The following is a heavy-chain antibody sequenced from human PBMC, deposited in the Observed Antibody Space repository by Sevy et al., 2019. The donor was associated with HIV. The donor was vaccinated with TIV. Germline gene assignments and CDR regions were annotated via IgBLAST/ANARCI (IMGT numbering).Heavy chain of an antibody. CDR1: GGSISSSSYY. V-gene: IGHV4-39*01. Sequence: SETLSLTCTVSGGSISSSSYYWGWIRQPPGKGLEWIGSIYYSGSTYYNPSLKSRVTISVDTSKNQFSLKLSSVTAADTAVYYCARVGYCSTTSCYTSYYGMDVWGQGTTVTVS. CDR3: ARVGYCSTTSCYTSYYGMDV. J-gene: IGHJ6*02. CDR2: IYYSGST. D-gene: IGHD2-2*02.